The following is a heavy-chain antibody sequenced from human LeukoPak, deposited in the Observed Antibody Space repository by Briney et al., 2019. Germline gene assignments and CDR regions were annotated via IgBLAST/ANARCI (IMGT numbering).Heavy chain of an antibody. CDR3: ARDGWWFPGLYYYYYMDV. J-gene: IGHJ6*03. V-gene: IGHV1-18*01. CDR1: GYTFTSYG. Sequence: ASVKVSCKASGYTFTSYGFSWVRQAPGQGLEWMGWISAYNGNTNYAQKLQGRVTMTTDTSTSTAYMELRSLRSDDTAVYYCARDGWWFPGLYYYYYMDVWGKGTTVTISS. D-gene: IGHD2-15*01. CDR2: ISAYNGNT.